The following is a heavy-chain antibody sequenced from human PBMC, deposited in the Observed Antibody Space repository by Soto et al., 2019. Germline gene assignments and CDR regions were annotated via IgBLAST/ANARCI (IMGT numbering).Heavy chain of an antibody. V-gene: IGHV1-18*04. CDR1: GYTFTSYG. CDR3: SNNVDAGTGPPDNWFDP. J-gene: IGHJ5*02. D-gene: IGHD5-18*01. Sequence: DSVKVSCKASGYTFTSYGISWVRQAPGQGLEWMGWISAYNGNTNYAQKLQGRVTMTTDTSTSTAYMELRSLRSDDTAAYYCSNNVDAGTGPPDNWFDPWDQGTLGTV. CDR2: ISAYNGNT.